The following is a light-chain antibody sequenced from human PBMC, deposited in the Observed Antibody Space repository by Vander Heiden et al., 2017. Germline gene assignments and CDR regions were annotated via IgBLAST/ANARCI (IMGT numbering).Light chain of an antibody. Sequence: QSVLTQPPSVSGAPGQRVTISCTGSSSHIGAGYDVHWYQQLPGTAPKLLIFGNSNRPSGVPDRFSGSKSGTSASIDITGLQAEEEADYYCQSYDSSLSGLVFGGGTKLTVL. CDR3: QSYDSSLSGLV. CDR2: GNS. V-gene: IGLV1-40*01. CDR1: SSHIGAGYD. J-gene: IGLJ3*02.